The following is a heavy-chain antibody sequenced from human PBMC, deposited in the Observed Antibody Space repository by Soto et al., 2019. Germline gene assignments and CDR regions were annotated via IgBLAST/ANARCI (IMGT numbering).Heavy chain of an antibody. CDR2: SYYSGST. CDR3: ARDRVASAGTFNWFDP. V-gene: IGHV4-59*01. CDR1: GGLISSYY. Sequence: QVQLQESGPGLVKPSETLSLTCTVSGGLISSYYRSWIRQPRGKGLEWIGYSYYSGSTNYNPSLKSRATMSVDTSKHQFSLRLSSVTAADMAVYYCARDRVASAGTFNWFDPWGQGTLVTVSS. J-gene: IGHJ5*02. D-gene: IGHD6-13*01.